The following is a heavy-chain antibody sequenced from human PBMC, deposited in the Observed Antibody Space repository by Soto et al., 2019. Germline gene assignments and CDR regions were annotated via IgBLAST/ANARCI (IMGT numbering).Heavy chain of an antibody. CDR1: GFTFSSYA. Sequence: EVQLLESGGGLVQPGGSLRLSCAASGFTFSSYAMSWVRQAPGQGLEWVSALRGSGGSTYDADFVKGRFTISRDNSKNTLYLQKNSLRSEDTAVYYCAKDRDSSSWCSPGDGIDCWGQGTLVNVSS. V-gene: IGHV3-23*01. CDR3: AKDRDSSSWCSPGDGIDC. D-gene: IGHD6-13*01. J-gene: IGHJ4*02. CDR2: LRGSGGST.